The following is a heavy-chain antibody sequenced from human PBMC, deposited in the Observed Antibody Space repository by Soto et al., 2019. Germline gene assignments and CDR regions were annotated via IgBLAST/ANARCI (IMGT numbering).Heavy chain of an antibody. CDR1: GGSFSGYY. CDR2: INHSGST. CDR3: ARAGGSGVDYYYYGMDV. J-gene: IGHJ6*02. D-gene: IGHD3-10*01. Sequence: PSETLSLTCAVYGGSFSGYYWSWIRQPPGKGLEWIWEINHSGSTNYNPSLKSRVTISVDTSKNQFSLKLSSVTAADTAVYYCARAGGSGVDYYYYGMDVWGQGTTVTVSS. V-gene: IGHV4-34*01.